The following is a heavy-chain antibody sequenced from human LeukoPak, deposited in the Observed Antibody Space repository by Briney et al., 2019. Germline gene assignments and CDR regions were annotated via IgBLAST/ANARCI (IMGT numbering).Heavy chain of an antibody. J-gene: IGHJ3*02. Sequence: MPSETLSLTCSVSGVSISSGSNYWGWIRQPPGKTLEWIGSIYSSGNTYYNPSLKSRAIILIDTAKNHFSLNLSSVTAADTAVYYCARSDGYGLVGIWGQGTMVTVSS. CDR1: GVSISSGSNY. CDR3: ARSDGYGLVGI. D-gene: IGHD3-10*01. CDR2: IYSSGNT. V-gene: IGHV4-39*07.